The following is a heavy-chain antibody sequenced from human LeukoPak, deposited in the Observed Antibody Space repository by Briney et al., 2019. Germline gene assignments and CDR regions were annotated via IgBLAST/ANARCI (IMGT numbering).Heavy chain of an antibody. CDR2: INRSGST. V-gene: IGHV4-34*01. Sequence: PSETLSLTCAVYGGSFSGYYWSWIRQPPGKGLEWIGEINRSGSTNYNPSLKSRVTISVDTSKNQFSLKLSSVTAADTAVYYCARSYSSSWHDYWGQGTLVTVSS. J-gene: IGHJ4*02. D-gene: IGHD6-13*01. CDR1: GGSFSGYY. CDR3: ARSYSSSWHDY.